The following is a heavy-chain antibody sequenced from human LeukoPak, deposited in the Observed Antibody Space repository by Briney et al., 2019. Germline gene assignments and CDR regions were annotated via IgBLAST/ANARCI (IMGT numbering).Heavy chain of an antibody. CDR1: GYTFTSYY. V-gene: IGHV1-46*01. CDR3: ARDIAGGWNYFDY. D-gene: IGHD1-14*01. CDR2: INPTGGST. Sequence: ASVKVSCKASGYTFTSYYIHWVRQAPGQGLEWMGIINPTGGSTGYAQKFQGRVTMTRDTSTSTVYMEMSSLRSEDTAVYYCARDIAGGWNYFDYWGQGTLVTVSS. J-gene: IGHJ4*02.